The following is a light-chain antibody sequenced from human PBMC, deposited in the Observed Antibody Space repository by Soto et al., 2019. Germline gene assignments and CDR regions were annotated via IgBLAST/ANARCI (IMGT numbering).Light chain of an antibody. CDR2: KAS. V-gene: IGKV1-5*03. J-gene: IGKJ2*01. CDR1: QSISTW. CDR3: QQYNSFSRT. Sequence: DVQMTQSPFTLSASVGDRVSITCRASQSISTWLSWYQQKPGKAPKLLIYKASSLDSGVPSRFSGSGSGTEFTLTISSLQPDDFATYYCQQYNSFSRTFGQGT.